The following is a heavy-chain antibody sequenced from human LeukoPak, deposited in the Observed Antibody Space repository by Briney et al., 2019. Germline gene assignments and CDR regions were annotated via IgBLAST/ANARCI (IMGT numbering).Heavy chain of an antibody. CDR3: AKGSYYYDSADYFDY. V-gene: IGHV3-23*01. CDR1: GFTFSSYA. J-gene: IGHJ4*02. Sequence: GALGLSCAASGFTFSSYAMSWVRQAPGKGLEWVSTLSGSGGNTYYADSVKGRVTISRDNSKNTLYLQMNSLRAEDTAVYHCAKGSYYYDSADYFDYWGQGTLVTVSS. D-gene: IGHD3-22*01. CDR2: LSGSGGNT.